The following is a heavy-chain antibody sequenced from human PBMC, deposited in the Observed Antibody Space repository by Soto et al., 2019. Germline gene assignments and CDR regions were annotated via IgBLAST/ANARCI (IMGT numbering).Heavy chain of an antibody. CDR2: IYPGESDN. V-gene: IGHV5-51*01. CDR1: GYSFTSYW. D-gene: IGHD3-22*01. Sequence: GGPLEFSSMASGYSFTSYWTGWLRQIPGKGLEWMIIIYPGESDNIYSPSFQGRVTIPADKSISTAYLQWSSLKASGTAIYFCPRRGHYYDSSVYYVDYYCMDCWRQGTTVAVSS. J-gene: IGHJ6*02. CDR3: PRRGHYYDSSVYYVDYYCMDC.